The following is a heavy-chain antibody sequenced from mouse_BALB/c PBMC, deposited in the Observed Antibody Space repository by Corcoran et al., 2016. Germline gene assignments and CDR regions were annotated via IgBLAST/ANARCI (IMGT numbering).Heavy chain of an antibody. D-gene: IGHD2-4*01. CDR3: ARPGRCTIITTGSIDY. CDR2: IYWFDDK. V-gene: IGHV8-12*01. J-gene: IGHJ4*01. CDR1: GFPLSTSGMG. Sequence: QVTLNESGPGILPPSKKLSQTCSFSGFPLSTSGMGESWIRQPPGKGLDWLALIYWFDDKRYNPALKSPLTISKYTSTNQLFLKITSVDSADIATYYFARPGRCTIITTGSIDYWGQGTSVTVSS.